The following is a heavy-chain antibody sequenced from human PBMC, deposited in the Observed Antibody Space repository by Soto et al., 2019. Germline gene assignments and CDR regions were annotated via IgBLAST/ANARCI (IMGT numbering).Heavy chain of an antibody. Sequence: ASVKVSFKASGYTFTSYAMHWVLQAPGQRLEWMGWINAGNGNTKYSQKFQGRVTITRDTSASTAYMELSSLRSEDTAVYYCARGSRLGELSLFDYWGQGTLVTVSS. CDR1: GYTFTSYA. CDR3: ARGSRLGELSLFDY. D-gene: IGHD3-16*02. CDR2: INAGNGNT. J-gene: IGHJ4*02. V-gene: IGHV1-3*01.